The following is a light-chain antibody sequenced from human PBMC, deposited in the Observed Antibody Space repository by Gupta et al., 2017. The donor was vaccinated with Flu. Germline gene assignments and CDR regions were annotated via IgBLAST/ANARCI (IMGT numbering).Light chain of an antibody. V-gene: IGLV8-61*01. CDR3: GRFMDPGTWL. CDR1: SGSVSTNNY. Sequence: QSVVTQEPSLSVSPGGTITLTCGLTSGSVSTNNYAGGYRQNPGQAQRTISNDTDSRASGVSVRFSGSVVGGKAGLNITGVQAYDESDYFCGRFMDPGTWLFGGGTKLTVL. CDR2: DTD. J-gene: IGLJ2*01.